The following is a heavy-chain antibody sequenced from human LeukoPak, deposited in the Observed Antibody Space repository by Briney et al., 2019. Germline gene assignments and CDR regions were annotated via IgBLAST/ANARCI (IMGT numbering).Heavy chain of an antibody. D-gene: IGHD3-22*01. V-gene: IGHV4-34*01. CDR3: ARVPHYYDSSGYYYVSYFDY. CDR2: INHSGST. J-gene: IGHJ4*02. CDR1: GGSFSGYY. Sequence: SETLSLTCAVFGGSFSGYYWSWIRQPPGKGLEWIGEINHSGSTNYNPSLKSRVTMSVDTSKNQFSLKLSSVTAADTAVYYCARVPHYYDSSGYYYVSYFDYWGQGTLVTVSS.